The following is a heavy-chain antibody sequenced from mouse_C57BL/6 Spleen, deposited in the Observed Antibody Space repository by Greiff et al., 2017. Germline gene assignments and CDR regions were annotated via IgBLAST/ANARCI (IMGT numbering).Heavy chain of an antibody. V-gene: IGHV5-17*01. CDR2: ISSGSSTI. Sequence: EVKLMESGGGLVKPGGSLKLSCAASGFTFSDYGMHWVRQAPEKGLEWVAYISSGSSTIYYADTVKGRFTISRDNAKNTLFLQMTSLRSEDTAMYYCARPLCDGHPGGFAYWSHGALSTVSP. CDR3: ARPLCDGHPGGFAY. D-gene: IGHD2-3*01. J-gene: IGHJ3*01. CDR1: GFTFSDYG.